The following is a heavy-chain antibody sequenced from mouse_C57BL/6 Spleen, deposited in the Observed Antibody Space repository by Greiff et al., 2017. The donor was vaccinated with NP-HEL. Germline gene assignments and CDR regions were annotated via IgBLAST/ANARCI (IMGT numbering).Heavy chain of an antibody. J-gene: IGHJ2*01. V-gene: IGHV1-80*01. CDR2: IYPGDGDT. Sequence: QVQLQQSGAELVKPGASVKISCKASGYAFSSYWMNWVKQRPGKGLEWIGQIYPGDGDTNYNGKFKGKATLTADKSSSTAYMQLSSLTSEDSAVYFCARKGHYYGSNLDYWGQGTTLTVSS. CDR1: GYAFSSYW. D-gene: IGHD1-1*01. CDR3: ARKGHYYGSNLDY.